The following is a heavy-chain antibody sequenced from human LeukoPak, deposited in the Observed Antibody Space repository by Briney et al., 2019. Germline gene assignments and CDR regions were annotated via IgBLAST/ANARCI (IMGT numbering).Heavy chain of an antibody. CDR1: GFTVSSNY. Sequence: GGSLRLSCAVSGFTVSSNYMSWVRQAPGKGLEWVSVIYGGGSTYCADSVKGRFTISRDNSKNTLYLQMNSLRAEDTAVYYCARAASVAGTYALNHWGQGTLVTVSS. J-gene: IGHJ4*02. V-gene: IGHV3-66*01. D-gene: IGHD6-19*01. CDR3: ARAASVAGTYALNH. CDR2: IYGGGST.